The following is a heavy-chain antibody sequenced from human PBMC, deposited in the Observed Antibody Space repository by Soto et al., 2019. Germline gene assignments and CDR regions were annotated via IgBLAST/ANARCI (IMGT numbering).Heavy chain of an antibody. CDR3: ALDASYYSLWSGYYPSRNDMDV. CDR1: GFTFSSFG. J-gene: IGHJ6*02. Sequence: QVQVVESGGGVVQPGRSLRLSCAASGFTFSSFGMHWVRQAPGKGLEWVSLIWYDGSKKSYGDSVKGRFTITRDNSMNTVELQMNSLRADDTAVYYCALDASYYSLWSGYYPSRNDMDVWGQGTTVTVSS. CDR2: IWYDGSKK. D-gene: IGHD3-3*01. V-gene: IGHV3-33*01.